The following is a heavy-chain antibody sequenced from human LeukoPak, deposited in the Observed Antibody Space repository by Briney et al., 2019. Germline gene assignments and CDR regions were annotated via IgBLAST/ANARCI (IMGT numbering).Heavy chain of an antibody. CDR3: ARGHLKGIAAATDY. CDR2: INPNSGGT. V-gene: IGHV1-2*02. D-gene: IGHD6-13*01. Sequence: ASVKVSCKASGGTFSSYAISWVRQAPGQGLEWMGWINPNSGGTNYAQKFQGRVTMTRDTSISTAYMELSRLRSDDTAVYYCARGHLKGIAAATDYWGQGTLVTVSS. CDR1: GGTFSSYA. J-gene: IGHJ4*02.